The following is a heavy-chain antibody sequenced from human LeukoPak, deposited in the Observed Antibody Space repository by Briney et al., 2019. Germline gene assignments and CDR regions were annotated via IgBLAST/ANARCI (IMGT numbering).Heavy chain of an antibody. CDR2: IKQDGSEK. Sequence: GGSLRLSCAASGFTFSSYWMSWVRQAPGKGLEWVANIKQDGSEKYYVDSVKGRFTISRDNAKNSLYLQMNSLRAEDTAVYYCARESITMVRGVTAYFDYWGQGTLVTVSS. D-gene: IGHD3-10*01. J-gene: IGHJ4*02. CDR3: ARESITMVRGVTAYFDY. V-gene: IGHV3-7*01. CDR1: GFTFSSYW.